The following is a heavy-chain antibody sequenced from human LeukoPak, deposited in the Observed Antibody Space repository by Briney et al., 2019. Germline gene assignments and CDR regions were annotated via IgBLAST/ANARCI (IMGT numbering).Heavy chain of an antibody. D-gene: IGHD4-23*01. CDR3: ARQGDGGRAYDH. CDR2: VCDSENT. Sequence: SETLSLTCPVSAGSISSSSYYWGWIRQPPGKGLEWIGSVCDSENTYYNPSLRSRVTISEDTSRSQFSLKLTSVTAADTAVYYCARQGDGGRAYDHWGQGTLVTVSS. CDR1: AGSISSSSYY. J-gene: IGHJ4*02. V-gene: IGHV4-39*01.